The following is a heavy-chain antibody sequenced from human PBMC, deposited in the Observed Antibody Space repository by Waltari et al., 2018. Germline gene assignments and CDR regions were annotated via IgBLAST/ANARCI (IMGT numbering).Heavy chain of an antibody. V-gene: IGHV4-39*01. CDR3: AVGRGIFDI. CDR1: PGSITTYGYY. J-gene: IGHJ3*02. CDR2: IYYSGIT. Sequence: LQLQESGPGLVKPSETLSLPCTVSPGSITTYGYYWGWIRQPPGKGLEWIGSIYYSGITYYDPSLESRVIISIDTSESRISLRLNSVTAADTAVYYCAVGRGIFDIWGQGTVVTVSS. D-gene: IGHD6-13*01.